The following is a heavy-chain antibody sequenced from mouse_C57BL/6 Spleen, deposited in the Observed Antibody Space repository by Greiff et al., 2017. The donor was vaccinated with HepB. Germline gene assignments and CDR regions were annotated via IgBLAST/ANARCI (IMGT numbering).Heavy chain of an antibody. CDR1: GYSITSGYD. Sequence: EVKLQESGPGMVKPSQSLSLTCTVTGYSITSGYDWHWIRHFPGNKLEWMGYTSYSGSTNYNPSLKSRISITHDTSKNHFFLKLNSVTTEDTATYYCARSDYYGSSYPDYYAMDYWGQGTSVTVSS. J-gene: IGHJ4*01. D-gene: IGHD1-1*01. CDR3: ARSDYYGSSYPDYYAMDY. CDR2: TSYSGST. V-gene: IGHV3-1*01.